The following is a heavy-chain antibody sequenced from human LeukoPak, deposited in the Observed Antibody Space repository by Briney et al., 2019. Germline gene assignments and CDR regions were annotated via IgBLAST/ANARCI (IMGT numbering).Heavy chain of an antibody. CDR1: GGSISSGGYY. Sequence: SQTLSLTCTVSGGSISSGGYYWSWIRQHPGKGLEWIGYIYYSGSTYYNPSLKSRVTISVDTSKNQLSLKLSSVTAADTAVYYCARGVVVVAAQYYYYYGMDVWGQGTTVTVSS. D-gene: IGHD2-15*01. CDR3: ARGVVVVAAQYYYYYGMDV. V-gene: IGHV4-31*03. J-gene: IGHJ6*02. CDR2: IYYSGST.